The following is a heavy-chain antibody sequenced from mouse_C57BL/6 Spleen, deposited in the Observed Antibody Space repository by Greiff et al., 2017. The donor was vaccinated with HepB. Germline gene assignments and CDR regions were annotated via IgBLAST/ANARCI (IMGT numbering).Heavy chain of an antibody. V-gene: IGHV1-64*01. CDR1: GYTFTSYW. J-gene: IGHJ1*03. D-gene: IGHD1-1*01. CDR2: IHPNSGST. CDR3: AANTIYYYGSSYVYFDV. Sequence: QVQLQQPGAELVKPGASVKLSCKASGYTFTSYWMHWVKQRPGQGLEWIGMIHPNSGSTNYNEKFKSKATLTVDKSSSTAYMQLSSLTSEDSAVYYCAANTIYYYGSSYVYFDVWGTGTTVTVSS.